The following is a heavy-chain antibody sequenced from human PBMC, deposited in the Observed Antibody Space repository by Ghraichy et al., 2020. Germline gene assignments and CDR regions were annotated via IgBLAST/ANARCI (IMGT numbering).Heavy chain of an antibody. D-gene: IGHD3-9*01. J-gene: IGHJ4*02. CDR1: GFTFSNYD. CDR3: AKNLRLFDWLLTRGY. V-gene: IGHV3-30*02. Sequence: SCAASGFTFSNYDMHWVHQAPGEGLEWVGLIRFDGSNEHYADSVQGRFTISRDNSKNTLYLQMNSLRHEDTAVYYCAKNLRLFDWLLTRGYWGQGTLVTVSS. CDR2: IRFDGSNE.